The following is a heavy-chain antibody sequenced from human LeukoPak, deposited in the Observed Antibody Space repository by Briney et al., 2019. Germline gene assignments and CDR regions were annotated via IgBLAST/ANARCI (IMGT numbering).Heavy chain of an antibody. CDR2: ISGIGAGT. CDR1: GLTFSSYA. D-gene: IGHD1-7*01. CDR3: ARKGRGNYYFDY. Sequence: GRSLRLSCAASGLTFSSYAMSWVRQAPGKGLEWVLLISGIGAGTYYADSVKGRFTISRDNSKNTLYLQMNSPRAEDTAVYYCARKGRGNYYFDYWGQGTLVTVSS. V-gene: IGHV3-23*01. J-gene: IGHJ4*02.